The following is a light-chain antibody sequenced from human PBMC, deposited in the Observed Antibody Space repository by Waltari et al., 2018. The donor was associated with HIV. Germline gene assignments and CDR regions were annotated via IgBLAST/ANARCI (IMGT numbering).Light chain of an antibody. Sequence: DIQMTQSPSSLSASVGDRVPITCRASHSNNTFLNWSQQRPGNAPKLLIYAASTLQSGVPSRFSGSGSGTDFTLTISSLQREDCATYYCQQSCSAPPAYTFGQGTKLEIK. V-gene: IGKV1-39*01. CDR1: HSNNTF. J-gene: IGKJ2*01. CDR2: AAS. CDR3: QQSCSAPPAYT.